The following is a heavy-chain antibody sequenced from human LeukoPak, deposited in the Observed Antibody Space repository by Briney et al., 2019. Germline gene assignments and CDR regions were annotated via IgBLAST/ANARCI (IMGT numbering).Heavy chain of an antibody. D-gene: IGHD4-17*01. Sequence: HSGGSLRLSCAASGFTVSSNYMSWVRQAPGKGLEWVSVIYSGGSTYYADSVKGRFTISRDNSKNTLYLQMNSLRAEDTAVYYCARGDYGDYRGAFDIWGQGTMVSVSS. V-gene: IGHV3-53*01. J-gene: IGHJ3*02. CDR3: ARGDYGDYRGAFDI. CDR1: GFTVSSNY. CDR2: IYSGGST.